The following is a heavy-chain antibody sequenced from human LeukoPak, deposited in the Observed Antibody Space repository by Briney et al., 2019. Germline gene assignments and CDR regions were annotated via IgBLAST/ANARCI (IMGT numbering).Heavy chain of an antibody. CDR2: ISSSSVYT. Sequence: GGSLRLSCVASGFTFNKHHMNWVRQAPGKGLEWVSSISSSSVYTHYADSVKGRFTISRDKGKNSLYLQMPSLRAEDTALYYCARDALRDDAFDIWGQGTLVTVSS. V-gene: IGHV3-21*04. CDR3: ARDALRDDAFDI. CDR1: GFTFNKHH. J-gene: IGHJ3*02.